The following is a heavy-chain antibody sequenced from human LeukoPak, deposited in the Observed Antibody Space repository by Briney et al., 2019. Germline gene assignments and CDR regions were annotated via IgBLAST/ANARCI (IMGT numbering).Heavy chain of an antibody. J-gene: IGHJ4*02. CDR1: GFTFNNAW. D-gene: IGHD6-19*01. CDR2: IKSKTDGGTT. Sequence: PGGSLRLSCAASGFTFNNAWMSWVRQAPGKGLEWVGRIKSKTDGGTTDYAASVKGRFTISRDDSKNTLYLQMNSLKTEDTAVYYCTTDPLIAVAGTGVCFDYWGQGTLVTVSS. V-gene: IGHV3-15*01. CDR3: TTDPLIAVAGTGVCFDY.